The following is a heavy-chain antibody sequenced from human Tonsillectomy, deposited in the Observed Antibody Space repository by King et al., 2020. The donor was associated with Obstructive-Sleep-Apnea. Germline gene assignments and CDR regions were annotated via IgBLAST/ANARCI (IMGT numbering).Heavy chain of an antibody. D-gene: IGHD6-13*01. CDR1: GFTFSSYA. CDR2: ISGSGGST. Sequence: VQLVESGGGLVQPGGSLRLSCAASGFTFSSYAMSWVRQAPGKGLEWVSAISGSGGSTYYADSVKGRFTISRDNSKNTLYLQMNSLRAEDTAVYYCAKGVGSSWYLNDAFDIWGHGTMVTVSS. V-gene: IGHV3-23*04. CDR3: AKGVGSSWYLNDAFDI. J-gene: IGHJ3*02.